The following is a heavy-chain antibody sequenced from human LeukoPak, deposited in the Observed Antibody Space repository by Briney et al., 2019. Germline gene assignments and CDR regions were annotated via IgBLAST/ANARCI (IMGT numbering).Heavy chain of an antibody. CDR2: INGDGSST. V-gene: IGHV3-74*01. CDR3: VRTIGTTVFDY. Sequence: PGGSLRHSCAASGFTFSRNWMHWVRQAPGKGLVCVSRINGDGSSTNYADSVKGRFTISRDNAKNTLSLQMNSLRAEDTAVYYCVRTIGTTVFDYWGQGNLVTVSS. CDR1: GFTFSRNW. D-gene: IGHD1-1*01. J-gene: IGHJ4*02.